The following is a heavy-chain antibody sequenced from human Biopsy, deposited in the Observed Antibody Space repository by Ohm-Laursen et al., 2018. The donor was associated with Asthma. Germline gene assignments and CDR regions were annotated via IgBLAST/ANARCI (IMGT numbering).Heavy chain of an antibody. CDR2: IFYSGAT. Sequence: SETPSLTCSVSGGSVSSDKYYWSWIRQPPGKGLEWIAYIFYSGATNYNPALKSRVAQSIGTSKSQFSLRLNSLSAADTAVYYCARGTIVAGIDYWGRGTLVTVSS. V-gene: IGHV4-61*01. J-gene: IGHJ4*02. D-gene: IGHD5-12*01. CDR3: ARGTIVAGIDY. CDR1: GGSVSSDKYY.